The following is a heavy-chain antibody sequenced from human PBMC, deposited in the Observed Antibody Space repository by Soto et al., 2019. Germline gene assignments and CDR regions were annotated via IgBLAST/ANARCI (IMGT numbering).Heavy chain of an antibody. J-gene: IGHJ5*02. V-gene: IGHV1-3*01. CDR3: ARAVGQFDP. Sequence: QVQLVQSGAEVKKPGASVKVSGKASGYTFSSYALHWVRQAPGQRLEWMGWINADNGNVKYSQKFQGRVTITRDTSASTAYMELSSLRSEDTAVYYCARAVGQFDPWGQGTLVTVSS. CDR1: GYTFSSYA. CDR2: INADNGNV. D-gene: IGHD6-19*01.